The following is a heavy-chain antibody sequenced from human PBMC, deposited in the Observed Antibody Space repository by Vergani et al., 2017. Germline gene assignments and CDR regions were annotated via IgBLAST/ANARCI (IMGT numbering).Heavy chain of an antibody. CDR2: IYYSGST. Sequence: QVQLQQWGAGLLKPSETLSLTCTVSGGSISSYYWSWIRQPPGKGLEWIGYIYYSGSTNYNPSLKSRVTISVDTSKNQFSLKLSSVTAADTAVYYCARGPSKQIYYYYYYYMDVWGKGTTVTVSS. CDR3: ARGPSKQIYYYYYYYMDV. V-gene: IGHV4-59*01. CDR1: GGSISSYY. D-gene: IGHD3-3*01. J-gene: IGHJ6*03.